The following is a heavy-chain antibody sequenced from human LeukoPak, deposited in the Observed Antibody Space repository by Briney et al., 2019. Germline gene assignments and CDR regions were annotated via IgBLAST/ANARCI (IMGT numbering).Heavy chain of an antibody. CDR3: ARTSSYYDFWSGDDNWFDP. D-gene: IGHD3-3*01. Sequence: SETLSLTCTVSGGSISSYYWSWIGQPPGKGLEWIGYIYYSGSTNYNPSLKSRVTVSVDTSKNQFSLKLSSVTAADTAVYYCARTSSYYDFWSGDDNWFDPWGQGTLVTVSS. CDR2: IYYSGST. CDR1: GGSISSYY. J-gene: IGHJ5*02. V-gene: IGHV4-59*01.